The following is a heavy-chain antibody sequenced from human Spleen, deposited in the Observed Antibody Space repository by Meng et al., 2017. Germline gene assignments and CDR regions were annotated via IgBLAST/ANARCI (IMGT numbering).Heavy chain of an antibody. CDR3: ARTLYYDSSGSYYRPFDY. Sequence: GGSLRLSCAASGFTFSNYWMSWVRQAPGKGLEWVANMKQDGSEKYYVDSVKGRFTISRDNAKDSLFLQMNSLRAEDTAVYYCARTLYYDSSGSYYRPFDYWGQGTRVTVSS. V-gene: IGHV3-7*01. J-gene: IGHJ4*02. D-gene: IGHD3-22*01. CDR2: MKQDGSEK. CDR1: GFTFSNYW.